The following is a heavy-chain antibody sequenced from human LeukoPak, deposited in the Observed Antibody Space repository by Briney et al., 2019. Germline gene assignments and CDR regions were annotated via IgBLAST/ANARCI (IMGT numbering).Heavy chain of an antibody. CDR2: IYYSGST. Sequence: PSETLSLTCTVSGGSISSSSYYWGWIRQPPGTGLEWIGSIYYSGSTYYNPSLKSRVTISVDTSKNQFSLKLSSVTAADTAVYYCAGTAPTLYSRLDYWGQGTLVTVSS. CDR1: GGSISSSSYY. J-gene: IGHJ4*02. V-gene: IGHV4-39*01. D-gene: IGHD6-13*01. CDR3: AGTAPTLYSRLDY.